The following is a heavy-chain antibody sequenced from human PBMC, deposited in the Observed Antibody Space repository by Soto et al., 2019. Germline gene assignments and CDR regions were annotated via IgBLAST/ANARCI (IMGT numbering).Heavy chain of an antibody. CDR1: GGSISSGGYY. V-gene: IGHV4-31*03. CDR2: IYYSGST. J-gene: IGHJ4*02. CDR3: ARLNEQLVPYFDY. Sequence: PSETLSLPCTVSGGSISSGGYYWSWIRQHPGKGLEWIGYIYYSGSTYYNPSLKSRVTISVDTSKNQFSLKLSSVTAADTAVYYCARLNEQLVPYFDYWGQGTLVTVSS. D-gene: IGHD6-6*01.